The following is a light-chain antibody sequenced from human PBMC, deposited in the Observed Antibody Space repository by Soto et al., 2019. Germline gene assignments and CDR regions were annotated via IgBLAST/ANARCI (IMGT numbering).Light chain of an antibody. J-gene: IGKJ2*01. Sequence: EIVLTQSPGSLSLSPGERATLSCRASQSVSSSYLAWYQQKPGQAPRLLIYAASSRATGIPDRFSGSGSGTDFTLPISRLGPENFAVYYCQQYGRSPPYTFGQGTKLEIK. CDR3: QQYGRSPPYT. CDR2: AAS. CDR1: QSVSSSY. V-gene: IGKV3-20*01.